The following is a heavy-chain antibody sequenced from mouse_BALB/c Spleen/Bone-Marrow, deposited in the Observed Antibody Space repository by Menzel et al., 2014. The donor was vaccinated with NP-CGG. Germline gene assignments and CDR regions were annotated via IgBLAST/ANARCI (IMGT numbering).Heavy chain of an antibody. CDR2: IHYSGGA. CDR1: GYSTTSGYT. V-gene: IGHV3-1*02. Sequence: EAQRVESGPDLVRPSQSLSLTCTVTGYSTTSGYTWHWIRQFPGNKLEWMGDIHYSGGANYNPSLKSRISITRDTSKNHFFLQLNSVTTEDTATYYCARGGLDFDYWGQGATPTVSS. J-gene: IGHJ2*01. D-gene: IGHD3-3*01. CDR3: ARGGLDFDY.